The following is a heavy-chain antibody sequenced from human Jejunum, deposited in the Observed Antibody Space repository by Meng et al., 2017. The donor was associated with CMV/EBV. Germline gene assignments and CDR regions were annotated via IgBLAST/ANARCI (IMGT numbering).Heavy chain of an antibody. CDR1: GGPISSYC. CDR2: ILYHGGT. D-gene: IGHD5-12*01. CDR3: ARGASGGYRFDY. J-gene: IGHJ4*02. Sequence: LKAAAPGLVKPSDTRSLTCTVAGGPISSYCWSWIRQPPGQKKEWIGHILYHGGTTYNPSLKSRVTISVDMSKNQFSLNLGSVNAADTAVYYCARGASGGYRFDYWGQGTLVTVSS. V-gene: IGHV4-59*01.